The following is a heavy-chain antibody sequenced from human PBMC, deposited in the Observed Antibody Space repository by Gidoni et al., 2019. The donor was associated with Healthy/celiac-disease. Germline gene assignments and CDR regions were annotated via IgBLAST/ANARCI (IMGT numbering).Heavy chain of an antibody. CDR1: GGSFSGYY. D-gene: IGHD2-15*01. J-gene: IGHJ6*02. V-gene: IGHV4-34*01. Sequence: QVQLQQWGAGLLKPSETLSLTCAVYGGSFSGYYWSWIRQPPGKGLEWIGEINHSGSTNYNPSLKSRVTISVDTSKNQFSLKLSSVTAADTAVYYCARVVVAATYYYYGMDVWGQGTTVTVSS. CDR3: ARVVVAATYYYYGMDV. CDR2: INHSGST.